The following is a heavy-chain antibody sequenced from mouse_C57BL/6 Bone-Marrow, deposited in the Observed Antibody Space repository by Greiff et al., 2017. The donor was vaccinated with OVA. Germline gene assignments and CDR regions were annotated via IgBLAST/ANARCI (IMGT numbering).Heavy chain of an antibody. CDR3: TTLYYYGAWFAY. J-gene: IGHJ3*01. Sequence: EVQLQHSGAELVRPGASVKLSCTASGFNIKDDYMHWVKQRPEQGLEWIGWIDPENGDTEYASKFQGKATITADTSSNTAYLQLSSLTSEDTAVYYCTTLYYYGAWFAYWGQGTLVTVSA. V-gene: IGHV14-4*01. D-gene: IGHD1-1*01. CDR1: GFNIKDDY. CDR2: IDPENGDT.